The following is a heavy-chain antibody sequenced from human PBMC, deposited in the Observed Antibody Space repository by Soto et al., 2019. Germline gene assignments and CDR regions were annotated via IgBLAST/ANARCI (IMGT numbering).Heavy chain of an antibody. CDR3: GTGSSWTKVES. D-gene: IGHD6-13*01. V-gene: IGHV1-69*01. J-gene: IGHJ4*02. CDR2: IIPIFGPA. Sequence: QVQLVQSGAEVKKPGSSVKVSCKASGGTLSRSAISWVRQAPGQGLEWKGGIIPIFGPAIYAQKFRGRVSIIADESTRTAYMEMSSLRSDDTAVYYCGTGSSWTKVESWGQGTLVTVSS. CDR1: GGTLSRSA.